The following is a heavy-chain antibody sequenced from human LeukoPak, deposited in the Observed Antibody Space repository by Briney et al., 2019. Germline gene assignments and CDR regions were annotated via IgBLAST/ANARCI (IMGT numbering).Heavy chain of an antibody. D-gene: IGHD3-9*01. CDR3: ARGNYYDILTGFDY. J-gene: IGHJ4*02. CDR1: GFIFNSYW. V-gene: IGHV3-33*08. CDR2: IWYDGSNK. Sequence: GGSLRLSCAASGFIFNSYWMNWLRQAPGKGLEWVAVIWYDGSNKYYADSVKGRFTISRDNSKNTLYLQMNSLRAEDTAVYYCARGNYYDILTGFDYWGQGTLVTVSS.